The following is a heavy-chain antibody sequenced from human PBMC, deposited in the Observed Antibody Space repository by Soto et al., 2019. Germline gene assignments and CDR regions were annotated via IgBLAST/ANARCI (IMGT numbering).Heavy chain of an antibody. D-gene: IGHD2-15*01. J-gene: IGHJ6*02. CDR1: GFTFSSYA. CDR3: ARASGPGGYDGMDV. CDR2: ISYDGSNK. V-gene: IGHV3-30-3*01. Sequence: GSLRLSCAASGFTFSSYAMHWVRQAPGKGLEWVAVISYDGSNKYYADSVKGRFTISRDNSKNTLYLQMNSLRAEDTAVYYCARASGPGGYDGMDVWGQGTTVTVSS.